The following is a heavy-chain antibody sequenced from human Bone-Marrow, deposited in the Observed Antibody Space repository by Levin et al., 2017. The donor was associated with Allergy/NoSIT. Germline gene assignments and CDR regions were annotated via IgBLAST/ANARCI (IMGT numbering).Heavy chain of an antibody. J-gene: IGHJ6*03. CDR3: ARVIQGVIYNYYYMDV. D-gene: IGHD3-10*01. CDR1: GFTFSDYV. V-gene: IGHV3-23*01. Sequence: GESLKISCAGSGFTFSDYVMAWVRQAPGKGLEWLSLIIASGRITNYADSVRGRITTSRDNSNNTVFLEMSSLSAEDTAVYYCARVIQGVIYNYYYMDVWGNGTTVTVSS. CDR2: IIASGRIT.